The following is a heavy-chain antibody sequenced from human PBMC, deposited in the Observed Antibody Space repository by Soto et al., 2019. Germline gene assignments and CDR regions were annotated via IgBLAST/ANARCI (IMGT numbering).Heavy chain of an antibody. CDR3: AIAGLDAPRSGEYGMDV. V-gene: IGHV1-2*02. J-gene: IGHJ6*02. D-gene: IGHD6-19*01. Sequence: ASVKVSCKASGYTFTDYYIHWVRQAPGQGPEWMGWINPKSDTTNCAQKFQGRVTMTRDTSISTAYMELRSLRSDDTAMYYCAIAGLDAPRSGEYGMDVWGQGTTVTVSS. CDR2: INPKSDTT. CDR1: GYTFTDYY.